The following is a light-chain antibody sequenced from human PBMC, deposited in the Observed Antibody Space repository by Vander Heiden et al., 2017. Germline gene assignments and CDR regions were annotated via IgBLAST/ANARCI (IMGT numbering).Light chain of an antibody. V-gene: IGKV4-1*01. J-gene: IGKJ1*01. Sequence: DIVMTQSPDSLAVSLGERATINCKSSQSVLYSSNNKNDLAWYQQKPGQPPKLLIYWASTRESGVPDRFSGSGSGTDFTLTISSLQAEDVAVYYCQQYYSTPPRTFGQGTKVEIK. CDR3: QQYYSTPPRT. CDR2: WAS. CDR1: QSVLYSSNNKND.